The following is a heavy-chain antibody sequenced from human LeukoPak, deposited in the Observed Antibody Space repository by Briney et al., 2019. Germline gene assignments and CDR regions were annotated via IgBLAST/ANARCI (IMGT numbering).Heavy chain of an antibody. CDR2: INPSGGST. V-gene: IGHV1-46*01. Sequence: ASVKVSCKASGGTFSSYAISWVRQAPGQGLEWMGIINPSGGSTTYAQKFQGRVTMTRDTSTSTVYLELSNLRSEDTAVYYCAREGEGANDYWGQGTLVTVSS. CDR1: GGTFSSYA. CDR3: AREGEGANDY. D-gene: IGHD1-26*01. J-gene: IGHJ4*02.